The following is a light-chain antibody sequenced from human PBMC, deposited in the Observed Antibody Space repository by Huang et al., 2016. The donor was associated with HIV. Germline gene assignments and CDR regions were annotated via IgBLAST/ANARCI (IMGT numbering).Light chain of an antibody. CDR3: QHYNHYPFT. J-gene: IGKJ4*01. CDR1: QGITST. CDR2: DAS. V-gene: IGKV1D-13*01. Sequence: AIQLTQSPSSLSASVGDRATITCRASQGITSTLAWYQQKPGNAPRLLIYDASVLEGGVPSRFSGSGSGTDFTLTISSLQPEDFATYYCQHYNHYPFTFGGGTKVEIK.